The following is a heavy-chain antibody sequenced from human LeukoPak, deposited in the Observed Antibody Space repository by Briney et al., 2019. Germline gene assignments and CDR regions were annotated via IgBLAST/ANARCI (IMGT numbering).Heavy chain of an antibody. V-gene: IGHV3-23*01. CDR1: GFTFSSYA. Sequence: PGGSLRLSCAAPGFTFSSYAMSWVRQAPGKGLEWVSAISGSGGSTCYADSVKGRFTISRDNAKNTLYLQMNSLRAEDTAVYYCARVHSSGWYPSDAFDIWGQGTMVTVSS. CDR2: ISGSGGST. CDR3: ARVHSSGWYPSDAFDI. J-gene: IGHJ3*02. D-gene: IGHD6-19*01.